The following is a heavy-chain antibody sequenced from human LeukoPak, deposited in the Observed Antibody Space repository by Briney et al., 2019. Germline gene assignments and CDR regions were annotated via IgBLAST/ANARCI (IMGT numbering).Heavy chain of an antibody. CDR1: GFSFNSYP. J-gene: IGHJ4*02. D-gene: IGHD3-10*01. CDR2: ISNDGNNK. V-gene: IGHV3-30*04. Sequence: GGSLRLSCAASGFSFNSYPMHWVRRAPGKGLEWVAVISNDGNNKYYADSVKGRFTISRDNSNNTLSLQMNGLRVEDTAVYYCARPDDSESFYRANHYWGRGTLVTVS. CDR3: ARPDDSESFYRANHY.